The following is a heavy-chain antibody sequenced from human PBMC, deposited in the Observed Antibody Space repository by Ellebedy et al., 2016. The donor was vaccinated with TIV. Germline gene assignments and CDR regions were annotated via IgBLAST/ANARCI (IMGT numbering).Heavy chain of an antibody. CDR2: IIPIFGTA. J-gene: IGHJ4*02. D-gene: IGHD5-18*01. Sequence: SVKVSXXASGGTFSSYAISWVRQAPGQGLEWMGGIIPIFGTANYAQKFQGRVTITADESTSTAYMELSSLRSEDTAVYYCARGGTAMVFSGDYWGQGTLVTVSS. CDR1: GGTFSSYA. CDR3: ARGGTAMVFSGDY. V-gene: IGHV1-69*13.